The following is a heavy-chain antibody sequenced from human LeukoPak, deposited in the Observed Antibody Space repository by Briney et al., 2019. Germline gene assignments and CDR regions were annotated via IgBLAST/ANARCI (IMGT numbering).Heavy chain of an antibody. CDR1: GFTFSRYW. J-gene: IGHJ4*02. CDR3: TRDLDYGGYSNFDH. Sequence: GGSLRLSCAPSGFTFSRYWMHWVRQAPREGRVCVSRIKRDGSYIVYAASVKGRFTISRENAKTTLYLQINSLRAEDTAVYYCTRDLDYGGYSNFDHWGQGTLVTVSS. CDR2: IKRDGSYI. D-gene: IGHD4-23*01. V-gene: IGHV3-74*01.